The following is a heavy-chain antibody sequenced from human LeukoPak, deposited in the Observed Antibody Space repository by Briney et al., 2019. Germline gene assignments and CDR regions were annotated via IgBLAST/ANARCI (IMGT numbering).Heavy chain of an antibody. D-gene: IGHD6-19*01. CDR1: GGTFSSYA. Sequence: ASVKVSCKASGGTFSSYAISWVRQAPGQGLEWMGGIIPIFGTANYAQKFQGRVTITADKSTSTAYMELSSLRSEDTAVYYCARPAMAGTQYYFHYWGLGTLVTVSS. J-gene: IGHJ4*02. CDR2: IIPIFGTA. CDR3: ARPAMAGTQYYFHY. V-gene: IGHV1-69*06.